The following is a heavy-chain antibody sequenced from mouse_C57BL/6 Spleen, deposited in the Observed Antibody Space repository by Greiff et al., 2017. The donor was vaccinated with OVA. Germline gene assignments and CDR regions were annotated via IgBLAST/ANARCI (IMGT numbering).Heavy chain of an antibody. CDR2: INPSSGYT. D-gene: IGHD1-1*01. CDR1: GYTFTSYW. CDR3: ARSITTVEGGFAY. J-gene: IGHJ3*01. Sequence: VKLMESGAELAKPGASVKLSCKASGYTFTSYWMHWVKQRPGQGLEWIGYINPSSGYTKYNQKFKDKATLTADKSSSTAYMQLSSLTYEDSAVYYCARSITTVEGGFAYWGQGTLVTVSA. V-gene: IGHV1-7*01.